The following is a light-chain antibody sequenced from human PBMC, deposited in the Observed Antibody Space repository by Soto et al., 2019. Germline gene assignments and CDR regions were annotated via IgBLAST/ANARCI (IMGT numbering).Light chain of an antibody. CDR1: SSDVGGYNY. V-gene: IGLV2-14*01. CDR2: EVS. CDR3: NSFRSTSTTPYYV. J-gene: IGLJ1*01. Sequence: QSALTQPASVSGSPGQSITISCTGTSSDVGGYNYVSWYQQHPGKAPKLMIYEVSSRPSGVSSRFSGSKSGNTASLTISGLQAEDEADYYCNSFRSTSTTPYYVFGTGTQLTVL.